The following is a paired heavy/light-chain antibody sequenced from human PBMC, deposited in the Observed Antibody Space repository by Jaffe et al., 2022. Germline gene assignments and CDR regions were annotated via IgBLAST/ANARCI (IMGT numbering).Heavy chain of an antibody. CDR2: ISYDGSNK. CDR3: AKDWTYSSSPNHYYYYMDI. CDR1: GFSFSSYG. Sequence: QVQLVESGGGVVQPGRSLRLSCAASGFSFSSYGMHWVRQAPGKGLEWVVVISYDGSNKYYADSVKGRFTISRDNSKNTLYLQMNSLRPEDTAVYYCAKDWTYSSSPNHYYYYMDIWGKGTTVTVSS. D-gene: IGHD6-6*01. J-gene: IGHJ6*03. V-gene: IGHV3-30*18.
Light chain of an antibody. Sequence: DIQMTQSPSSVSASVGDRVTITCRASHGISSWLAWYQQKPGKAPKLLIYAASSLQSGVPSRFSGSGSGTDFTLTISSLQPEDFATYYCQQANSFPYTFGQGTKLEIK. CDR2: AAS. J-gene: IGKJ2*01. CDR1: HGISSW. CDR3: QQANSFPYT. V-gene: IGKV1-12*01.